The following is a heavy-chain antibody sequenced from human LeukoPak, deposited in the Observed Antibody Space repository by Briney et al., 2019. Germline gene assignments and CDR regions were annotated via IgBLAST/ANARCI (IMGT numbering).Heavy chain of an antibody. Sequence: SVKVSCKASGGTFSSYAISWVRQAPGQGLEWMGGIIPIFGTANYAQKFQGRVTITADKSTSTAYMELSSLRSEDTAVYYCARDLPRGAYYDSSGPFDYWGQGTLVTVSS. V-gene: IGHV1-69*06. CDR1: GGTFSSYA. CDR3: ARDLPRGAYYDSSGPFDY. D-gene: IGHD3-22*01. J-gene: IGHJ4*02. CDR2: IIPIFGTA.